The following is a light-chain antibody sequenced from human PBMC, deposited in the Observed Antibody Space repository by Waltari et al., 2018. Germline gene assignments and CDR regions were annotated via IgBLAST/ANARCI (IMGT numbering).Light chain of an antibody. Sequence: QSPLTQPASVSASPGQSITISSTGTSSDIVGYVYASWYQQHPGRAPKLIIYEVDKRPSGISSRFSGSKSGNTASLTISGLQPEDEADYYCCSYTNSGTRVFGTGTKVTVL. CDR3: CSYTNSGTRV. V-gene: IGLV2-14*03. CDR2: EVD. CDR1: SSDIVGYVY. J-gene: IGLJ1*01.